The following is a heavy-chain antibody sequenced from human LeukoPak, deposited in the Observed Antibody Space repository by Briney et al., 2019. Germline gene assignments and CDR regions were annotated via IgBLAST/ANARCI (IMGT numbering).Heavy chain of an antibody. D-gene: IGHD6-13*01. CDR2: IYYSGST. CDR3: ARRVATAGDY. V-gene: IGHV4-39*01. Sequence: SETLSLTCAVSGGSISNSNHYWGWIRQPPGKGLEWIGSIYYSGSTYYNPSLKSRVSISVDTSKNQFSLKLSSVIAADTAVYYCARRVATAGDYWGQGTLVTVSS. J-gene: IGHJ4*02. CDR1: GGSISNSNHY.